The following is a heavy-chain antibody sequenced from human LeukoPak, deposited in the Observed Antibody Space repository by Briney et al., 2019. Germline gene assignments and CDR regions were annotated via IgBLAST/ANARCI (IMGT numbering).Heavy chain of an antibody. V-gene: IGHV1-69*04. D-gene: IGHD3-22*01. Sequence: SVKVSCKASGGTFSSYTISWVRQAPGQGLEWMGRIIPILGIANYAQKFQGRVTITADESTSTAYMELSSLRSEDTAVYYCARDHYYYDSSGYLDYWGQGTLVTVSS. CDR2: IIPILGIA. CDR3: ARDHYYYDSSGYLDY. J-gene: IGHJ4*02. CDR1: GGTFSSYT.